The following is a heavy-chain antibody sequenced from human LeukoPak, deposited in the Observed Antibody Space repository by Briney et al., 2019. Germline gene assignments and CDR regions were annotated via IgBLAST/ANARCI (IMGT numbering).Heavy chain of an antibody. J-gene: IGHJ4*02. Sequence: ASVKVSCKASGYTFTSYYMHWVRQAPGQGLEWMGIITTSGGSTSYAQNSQGRVTMTRDTSTSTVYMELTSLGSEDTAVYYCARVRTIAAVGPDFDYWGQGTLVTVSS. CDR3: ARVRTIAAVGPDFDY. CDR2: ITTSGGST. D-gene: IGHD6-13*01. V-gene: IGHV1-46*01. CDR1: GYTFTSYY.